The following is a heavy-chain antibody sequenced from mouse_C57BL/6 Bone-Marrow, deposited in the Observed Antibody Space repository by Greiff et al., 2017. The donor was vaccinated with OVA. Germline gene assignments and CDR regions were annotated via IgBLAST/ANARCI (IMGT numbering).Heavy chain of an antibody. CDR3: ARDQGAALDY. D-gene: IGHD3-2*02. V-gene: IGHV5-16*01. J-gene: IGHJ4*01. CDR2: INYDGSST. Sequence: EVMLVESEGGLVQPGSSMKLSCTASGFTFSDYYMAWVRQVPEKGLEWVANINYDGSSTYYLDSLKSRFIISRDNAKNILYLQMSSLKSEDTATYYCARDQGAALDYWGQGTSVTVSS. CDR1: GFTFSDYY.